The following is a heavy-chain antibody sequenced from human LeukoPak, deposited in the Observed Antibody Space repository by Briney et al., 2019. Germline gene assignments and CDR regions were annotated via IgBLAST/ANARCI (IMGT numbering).Heavy chain of an antibody. CDR3: ARDSGAAGSPFDY. J-gene: IGHJ4*02. Sequence: SETLSLTCTVSGGSISSGGYYWSWIRQPPGKGLEWIGYIYHSGSTYYNPSLKSRVTISVDRSKNQFSLKLSSVTAADTAVYYCARDSGAAGSPFDYWGQGTLVTVSS. D-gene: IGHD6-13*01. V-gene: IGHV4-30-2*01. CDR2: IYHSGST. CDR1: GGSISSGGYY.